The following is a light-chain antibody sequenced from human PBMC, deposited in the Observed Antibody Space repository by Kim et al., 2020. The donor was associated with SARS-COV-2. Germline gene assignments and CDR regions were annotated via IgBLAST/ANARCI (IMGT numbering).Light chain of an antibody. V-gene: IGKV1-27*01. CDR1: QGISNY. Sequence: DIQMTQSPSSLSASVGDRVTITCRASQGISNYLAWYQQKPGKVPKLLIYAASTLRSGVPSRFSGSGSGTDFTLTISSLQPEDVATYYCQKYNSAPRVFGQGTKVDIK. J-gene: IGKJ1*01. CDR3: QKYNSAPRV. CDR2: AAS.